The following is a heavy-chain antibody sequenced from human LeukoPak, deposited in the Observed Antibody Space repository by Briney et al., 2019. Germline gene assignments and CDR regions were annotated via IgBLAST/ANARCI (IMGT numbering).Heavy chain of an antibody. Sequence: GGSLRLSCAASGFTFSSYSMNWVRQAPGKGLEWVSSISSSSSYIYYAGSVKGRFTISRDNAKNSLYLQMNSLRAEDTAVYYCAREFLSPSLEPPNDYWGQGTLVTVSS. CDR2: ISSSSSYI. V-gene: IGHV3-21*01. D-gene: IGHD1-1*01. J-gene: IGHJ4*02. CDR1: GFTFSSYS. CDR3: AREFLSPSLEPPNDY.